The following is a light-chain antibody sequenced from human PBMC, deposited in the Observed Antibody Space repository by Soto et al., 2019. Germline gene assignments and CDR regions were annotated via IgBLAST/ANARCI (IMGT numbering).Light chain of an antibody. J-gene: IGKJ3*01. CDR2: DAS. V-gene: IGKV1-33*01. Sequence: DIQMTQSPSSLSASVGDRVTITCQASQDISNYLNGYQQKLGKAPKLLIYDASNLGTGVPSRFSGSGSGTDFTFPISSRQPEDIATYYCQQYDNLPPFTFGPGTKVDIK. CDR3: QQYDNLPPFT. CDR1: QDISNY.